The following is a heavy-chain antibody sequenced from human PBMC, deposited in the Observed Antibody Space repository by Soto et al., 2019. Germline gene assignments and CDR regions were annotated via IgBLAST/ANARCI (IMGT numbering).Heavy chain of an antibody. Sequence: PGESLKISCKGSGYTFTNYWIGWVRQMPGKGLEWMGIIYPGDSDTRYSPSFRGQVTISADRSISTAYLQWSSLKASDTAMDYGARGLTSISIPYYSDYWGQGTMVTVSS. CDR2: IYPGDSDT. CDR3: ARGLTSISIPYYSDY. D-gene: IGHD3-3*02. J-gene: IGHJ4*02. CDR1: GYTFTNYW. V-gene: IGHV5-51*01.